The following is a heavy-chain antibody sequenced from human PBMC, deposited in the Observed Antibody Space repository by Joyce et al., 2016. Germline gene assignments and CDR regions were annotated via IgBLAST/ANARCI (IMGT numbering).Heavy chain of an antibody. CDR3: ATSLPSRVGGFQFFGMDV. CDR1: GDSFSGTSYY. V-gene: IGHV4-61*01. Sequence: HLQESCPGLVKPSETLSRTCTIFGDSFSGTSYYGSWIRQSRGKGVEWLGFIYNSETSHYNPSLGGVLSSSVGATKKQFSQRLTSVASADAAVYYCATSLPSRVGGFQFFGMDVWGQGTTVIVS. CDR2: IYNSETS. J-gene: IGHJ6*02. D-gene: IGHD3-10*01.